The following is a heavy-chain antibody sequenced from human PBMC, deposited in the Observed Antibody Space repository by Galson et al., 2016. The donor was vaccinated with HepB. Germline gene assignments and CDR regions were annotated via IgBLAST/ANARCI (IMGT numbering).Heavy chain of an antibody. CDR1: GNTFTDYY. Sequence: SVKVSCKASGNTFTDYYVHWVRQAPGQGLEWMGRIHPNSGDTNYEQKFQGRVTMTRDTSINTAHMEPRRRRSDDTAVYYCARDRPMGRGVIKGFDPWGQGTLVTVSS. J-gene: IGHJ5*02. CDR3: ARDRPMGRGVIKGFDP. CDR2: IHPNSGDT. D-gene: IGHD3-10*01. V-gene: IGHV1-2*06.